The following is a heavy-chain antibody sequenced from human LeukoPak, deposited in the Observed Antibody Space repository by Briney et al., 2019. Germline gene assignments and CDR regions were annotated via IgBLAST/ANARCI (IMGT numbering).Heavy chain of an antibody. V-gene: IGHV3-21*01. J-gene: IGHJ4*02. CDR2: ISSSSSYI. CDR1: GFTFSSYA. D-gene: IGHD3-10*01. CDR3: ARGPYGSGSYHDY. Sequence: GGSLRLSCAASGFTFSSYAMSWVRQAPGKGLEWVSSISSSSSYIYYADSVKGRFTISRDNAKNSLYLQMNSLRAEDTAVYYCARGPYGSGSYHDYWGQGTLVTVSS.